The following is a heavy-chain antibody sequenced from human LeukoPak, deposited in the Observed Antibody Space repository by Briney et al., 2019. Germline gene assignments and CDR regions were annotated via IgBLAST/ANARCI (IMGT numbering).Heavy chain of an antibody. CDR3: ATVQLWSYFDY. J-gene: IGHJ4*02. CDR2: IYHSGST. CDR1: GDSISSTNW. D-gene: IGHD5-18*01. Sequence: PSETLSLTCGVSGDSISSTNWWSWVRQPPGKGLEWIGEIYHSGSTNYNPSLKSRVTISVDKSKNQFSLKLSSVTAADTAVYYCATVQLWSYFDYWGQGTLVTVSS. V-gene: IGHV4-4*02.